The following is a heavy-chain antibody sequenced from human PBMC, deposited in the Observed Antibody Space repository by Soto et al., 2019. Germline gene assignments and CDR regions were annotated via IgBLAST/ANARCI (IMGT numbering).Heavy chain of an antibody. CDR2: INSDGSST. D-gene: IGHD2-15*01. CDR1: GFTFSSYW. Sequence: EVQLVESGGGLVQPGGSPRLSCAASGFTFSSYWMHWVRQAPGKGLVWVSRINSDGSSTSYADSVKGRFTISRDNAKNTLYLQMNSLRAEDTAVYYCARVEFRYCSGRNLDYWGQGTLVTVSS. CDR3: ARVEFRYCSGRNLDY. V-gene: IGHV3-74*01. J-gene: IGHJ4*02.